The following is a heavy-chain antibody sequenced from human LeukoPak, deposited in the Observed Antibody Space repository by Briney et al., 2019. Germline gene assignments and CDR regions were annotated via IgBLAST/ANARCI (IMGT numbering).Heavy chain of an antibody. CDR2: ISGYNGDT. V-gene: IGHV1-18*01. J-gene: IGHJ4*02. CDR3: ATELSYYYGSGASDY. Sequence: ASVKVSCKASDYTFTSYGISWVRLAPGQGLEWMGWISGYNGDTNYAQKLQGRVTLTTDTSTDTAYMELSSLRSEDTAVYYCATELSYYYGSGASDYWGQGTLVTVSS. D-gene: IGHD3-10*01. CDR1: DYTFTSYG.